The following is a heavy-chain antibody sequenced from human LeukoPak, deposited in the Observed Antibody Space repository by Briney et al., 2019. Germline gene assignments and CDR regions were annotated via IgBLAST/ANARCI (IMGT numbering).Heavy chain of an antibody. Sequence: PGGSLRLSCAASGFTFSSYAMHWVRQAPGKGLEWVANIKQDGSEKYYVDSVKGRFTISRDNAKNSLYLQMNSLRAEDTAVYYCATESAPEYSSGWYTNWGQGTMVTVSS. CDR2: IKQDGSEK. CDR3: ATESAPEYSSGWYTN. J-gene: IGHJ3*01. D-gene: IGHD6-19*01. V-gene: IGHV3-7*01. CDR1: GFTFSSYA.